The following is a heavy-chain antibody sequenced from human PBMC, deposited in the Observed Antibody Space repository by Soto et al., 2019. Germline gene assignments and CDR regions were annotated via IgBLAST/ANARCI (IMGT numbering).Heavy chain of an antibody. CDR3: AHRVLRTVFGLVTTTAIYFDF. J-gene: IGHJ4*02. CDR2: IYWDDDK. V-gene: IGHV2-5*02. Sequence: QITLKESGPTVVKPTETLTLTCTFSGFSLTTSGVGVGWVRQSPGKAPEWLALIYWDDDKRYSTSLNSRLIITKDTSKNQVVLTMANVDPADTATYYCAHRVLRTVFGLVTTTAIYFDFWGPGTPVVASS. D-gene: IGHD3-3*01. CDR1: GFSLTTSGVG.